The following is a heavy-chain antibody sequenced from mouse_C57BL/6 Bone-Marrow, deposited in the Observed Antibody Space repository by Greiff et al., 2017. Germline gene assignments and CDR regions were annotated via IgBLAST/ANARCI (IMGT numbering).Heavy chain of an antibody. J-gene: IGHJ2*01. CDR3: ANIYDGYY. D-gene: IGHD2-3*01. CDR1: GYTFTSYW. Sequence: VQLQQPGAELVKPGASVKMSCKASGYTFTSYWITWVKQRPGQGLEWIGDIYPGSGSTNYNEKFKSKATLTVDKSSSTAYMQLSSLTSEDSAVYYCANIYDGYYWGQGTTLTVSS. CDR2: IYPGSGST. V-gene: IGHV1-55*01.